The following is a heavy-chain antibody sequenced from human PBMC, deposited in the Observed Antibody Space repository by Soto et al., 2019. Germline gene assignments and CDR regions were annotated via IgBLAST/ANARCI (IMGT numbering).Heavy chain of an antibody. J-gene: IGHJ5*02. Sequence: QVQLMQTGDEVKKNGASVKVSCTAYGDTFTNYSIHWLRQAPGLGLEWMGTVNPSGGHTTYAQHSLGRVTITRDTATSTLHMELTSLTSDDTAVDYCARGGHVVVVTAALDPWGQGTLVTVSS. D-gene: IGHD2-21*02. CDR2: VNPSGGHT. V-gene: IGHV1-46*01. CDR1: GDTFTNYS. CDR3: ARGGHVVVVTAALDP.